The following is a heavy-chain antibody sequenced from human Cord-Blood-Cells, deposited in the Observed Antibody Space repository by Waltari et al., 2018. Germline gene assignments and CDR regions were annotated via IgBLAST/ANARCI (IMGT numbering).Heavy chain of an antibody. V-gene: IGHV4-39*01. CDR1: GGSISSSSYY. Sequence: QLQLQESGPGLVKPSETLSLTCTVSGGSISSSSYYWGWIRQPPGKGLEWIGSIYYSGSTYYNPSLKSRVTISVDTSKNQFSLKLSSVTAADTAVYYCARLSITGTFDYWGQGILVTVSS. CDR2: IYYSGST. CDR3: ARLSITGTFDY. D-gene: IGHD1-7*01. J-gene: IGHJ4*02.